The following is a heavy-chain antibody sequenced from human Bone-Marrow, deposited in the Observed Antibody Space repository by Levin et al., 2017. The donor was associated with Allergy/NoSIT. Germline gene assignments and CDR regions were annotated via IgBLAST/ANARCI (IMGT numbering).Heavy chain of an antibody. CDR2: SYSVGTT. D-gene: IGHD6-6*01. V-gene: IGHV3-53*01. CDR1: GFTVSNDY. J-gene: IGHJ4*02. Sequence: GGSLRLSCAVSGFTVSNDYMSWVRQAPGAGLEWVSLSYSVGTTYYADSVKGRFTISRDNSRNTLYLQMNSLRAEDTAVYSCTGGPLVVRGWGQGTLVTVSS. CDR3: TGGPLVVRG.